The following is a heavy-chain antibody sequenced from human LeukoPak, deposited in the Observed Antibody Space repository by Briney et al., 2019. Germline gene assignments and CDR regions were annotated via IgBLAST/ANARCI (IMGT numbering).Heavy chain of an antibody. Sequence: GSLRLSCAASGFTFSSYSMNWVRQAPGKGLEWVSSISSSSSYIYYADSVKGRFTISRDNAKNSLYLQMNSLRADDTAVYYCGLSRWLQSIDYWGQGTLVTVSS. J-gene: IGHJ4*02. D-gene: IGHD5-24*01. CDR2: ISSSSSYI. CDR1: GFTFSSYS. V-gene: IGHV3-21*01. CDR3: GLSRWLQSIDY.